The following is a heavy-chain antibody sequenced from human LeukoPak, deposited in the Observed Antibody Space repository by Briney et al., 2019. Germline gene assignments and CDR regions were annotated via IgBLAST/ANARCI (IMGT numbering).Heavy chain of an antibody. D-gene: IGHD3-3*01. J-gene: IGHJ1*01. Sequence: GGSLRLSCAASGLTFSSHWMHWVRQAPGKGLVWVSRITNDGSSTTYADSVKGRFTISRDNSKNTLYLQMNSLRAEDTAVYYCAKDLAFWSGYYIRYFQHWGQGTLVTVSS. CDR2: ITNDGSST. CDR3: AKDLAFWSGYYIRYFQH. V-gene: IGHV3-74*01. CDR1: GLTFSSHW.